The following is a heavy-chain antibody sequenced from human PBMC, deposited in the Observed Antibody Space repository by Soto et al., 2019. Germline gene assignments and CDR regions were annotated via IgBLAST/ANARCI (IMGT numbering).Heavy chain of an antibody. CDR3: XRXXGPVTRGXXDY. Sequence: QVXLVQSGAEVKXPGXSVKVSCKASGYTFTSYAMHWVRQAPGQRLEWMGWINAGNGNTKYSQKFQGXVTXTXDTXXXXXXXXXXXXXXXXXXXXYXXRXXGPVTRGXXDYWGQGTLVTVSS. CDR1: GYTFTSYA. V-gene: IGHV1-3*01. J-gene: IGHJ4*02. D-gene: IGHD2-2*01. CDR2: INAGNGNT.